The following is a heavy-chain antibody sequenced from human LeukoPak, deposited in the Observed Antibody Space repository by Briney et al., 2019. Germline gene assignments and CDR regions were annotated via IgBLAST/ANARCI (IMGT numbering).Heavy chain of an antibody. CDR1: GDSISTSNSY. CDR2: IYYSGNT. CDR3: ARDRGVYSRTLED. D-gene: IGHD6-13*01. Sequence: SETLSLTCTVSGDSISTSNSYWGWIRQPPGKGLEWIGSIYYSGNTYYNASLKSRVTISVDTSKNQFSLKLTSVTAADTAVYYCARDRGVYSRTLEDWGQGTLVTVSS. J-gene: IGHJ4*02. V-gene: IGHV4-39*01.